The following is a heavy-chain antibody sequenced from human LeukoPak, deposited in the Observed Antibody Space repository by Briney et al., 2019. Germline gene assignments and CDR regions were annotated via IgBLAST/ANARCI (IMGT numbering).Heavy chain of an antibody. CDR2: IKSKNDGGTT. CDR3: ATESSGSGYFDY. V-gene: IGHV3-15*01. J-gene: IGHJ4*02. CDR1: GFTFSNAW. D-gene: IGHD2-15*01. Sequence: GGSLRLSCAASGFTFSNAWMSWVRQAPGKGLEWVGRIKSKNDGGTTDYAAPVKGRFTISRDDSKNTVYLQMNSLKTEDTAVYYCATESSGSGYFDYWGQGTLVTVSS.